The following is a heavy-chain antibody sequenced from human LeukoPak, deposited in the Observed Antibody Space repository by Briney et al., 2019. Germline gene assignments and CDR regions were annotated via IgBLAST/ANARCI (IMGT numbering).Heavy chain of an antibody. D-gene: IGHD3-10*01. J-gene: IGHJ4*02. CDR2: IYYSGST. V-gene: IGHV4-59*08. CDR1: GGSISSYY. Sequence: SETLSLTCTVSGGSISSYYWSWIRQPPGKGLEWIGYIYYSGSTNYSPSLKSRVTISVDTSTSQFSLKLSSVTAADTAVYYCARQQYASGNSYYLDYWGQGILVTVSS. CDR3: ARQQYASGNSYYLDY.